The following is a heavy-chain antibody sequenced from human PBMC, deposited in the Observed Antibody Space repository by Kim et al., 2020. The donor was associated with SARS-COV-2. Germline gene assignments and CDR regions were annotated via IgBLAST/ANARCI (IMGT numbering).Heavy chain of an antibody. CDR1: GFTFGSYS. J-gene: IGHJ4*02. V-gene: IGHV3-48*02. D-gene: IGHD4-17*01. Sequence: GGSLRLSCAASGFTFGSYSMNWVRQAPGKGLEWLSYISSSSSTIYYADSVKGRFTISRDNAKNSLYLQMNSLRDEDTAVYYCARDRPRMTTVTPFDSWGQGTLVTVSS. CDR2: ISSSSSTI. CDR3: ARDRPRMTTVTPFDS.